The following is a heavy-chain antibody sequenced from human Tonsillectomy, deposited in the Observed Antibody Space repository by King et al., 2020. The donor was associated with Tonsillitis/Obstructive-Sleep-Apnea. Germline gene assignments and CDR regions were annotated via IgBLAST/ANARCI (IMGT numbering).Heavy chain of an antibody. Sequence: QLQESGPGLVKPSETLSLTCTVSGGYISSSSYYWGWIRQPPGKGLEWIGSIYYSGSTYYNLSLKSRVTISVDTSKNQFSLKLSSVTAADTAVYYCARRKSTIFGVVAAVDYWGQGTLVTVSS. CDR1: GGYISSSSYY. D-gene: IGHD3-3*01. J-gene: IGHJ4*02. V-gene: IGHV4-39*01. CDR2: IYYSGST. CDR3: ARRKSTIFGVVAAVDY.